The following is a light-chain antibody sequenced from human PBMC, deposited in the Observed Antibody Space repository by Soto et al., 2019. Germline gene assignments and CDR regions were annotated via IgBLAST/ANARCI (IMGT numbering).Light chain of an antibody. J-gene: IGKJ5*01. CDR1: QSISSY. CDR3: QQTYSTPPIT. V-gene: IGKV1-39*01. CDR2: AAS. Sequence: DIQMTQSPSSLSSSVRDRVTITCRASQSISSYLNWYQQKPGKGPKVLIYAASSLQSGVPSRFSGSGSGTAFTLTISSLQPEDFATYYCQQTYSTPPITFGQGTRLEIK.